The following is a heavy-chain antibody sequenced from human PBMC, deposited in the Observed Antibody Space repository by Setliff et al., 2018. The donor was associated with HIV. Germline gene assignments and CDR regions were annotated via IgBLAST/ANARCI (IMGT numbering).Heavy chain of an antibody. V-gene: IGHV1-2*02. D-gene: IGHD1-26*01. J-gene: IGHJ5*01. CDR2: SNVNSGGT. Sequence: ASVKVSCKASGYTFTGHYIHWVRQAPGQGLEWRGWSNVNSGGTKYAQKFQGRVTMTRDTSISTAFMDLSSLRSDDTAMYYCARGVGSSWFDSWGQGTLVTVSS. CDR3: ARGVGSSWFDS. CDR1: GYTFTGHY.